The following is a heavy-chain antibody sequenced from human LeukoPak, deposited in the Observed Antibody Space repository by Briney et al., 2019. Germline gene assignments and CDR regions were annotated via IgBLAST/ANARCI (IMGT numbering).Heavy chain of an antibody. J-gene: IGHJ4*02. CDR2: ISSSSSTI. Sequence: GGSLRLSCAASGFTFSSYSMNWVRQAPGKGLEWVSYISSSSSTIYYADSVKGRFTIPRDNAKNSLYLQMNSLRAEDTAVYYCARDLKPQEAVAGTGLGYWGQGTLVTVSS. V-gene: IGHV3-48*04. D-gene: IGHD6-19*01. CDR1: GFTFSSYS. CDR3: ARDLKPQEAVAGTGLGY.